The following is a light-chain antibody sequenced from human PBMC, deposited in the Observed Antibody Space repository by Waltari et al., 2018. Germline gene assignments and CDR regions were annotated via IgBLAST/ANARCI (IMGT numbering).Light chain of an antibody. Sequence: SSELTQPPSVSVSPGQTATITCSGDKLGVRFASWYQQRPGHSPVLVIYQDNKRPSGFPERFSGSNSGNTATLTITGTQALDEADFYCQAWDSSTAVFGGGTKLTVL. CDR3: QAWDSSTAV. CDR1: KLGVRF. V-gene: IGLV3-1*01. J-gene: IGLJ2*01. CDR2: QDN.